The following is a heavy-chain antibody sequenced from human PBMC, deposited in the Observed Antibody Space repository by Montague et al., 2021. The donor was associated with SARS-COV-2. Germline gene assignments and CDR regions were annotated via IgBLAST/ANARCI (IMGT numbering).Heavy chain of an antibody. V-gene: IGHV5-51*01. CDR2: IYPGDSDT. J-gene: IGHJ4*02. CDR3: ARHDDGSSGWPAFGY. Sequence: QSGSEVKKPGESLKISCKGSGYSFTSYWIGWVRQMPGKGLEWMGXIYPGDSDTRYSPSFQGQVTISADKSISTAYLQWSSLKASDTAMYYCARHDDGSSGWPAFGYWGQGTLVTVSS. CDR1: GYSFTSYW. D-gene: IGHD6-19*01.